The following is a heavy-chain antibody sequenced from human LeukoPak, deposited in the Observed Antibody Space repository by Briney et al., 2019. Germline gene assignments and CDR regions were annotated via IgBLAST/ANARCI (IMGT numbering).Heavy chain of an antibody. J-gene: IGHJ4*02. CDR1: GFTFSNYW. CDR3: GRDSPYSARGQPTDY. CDR2: IKQDGSEK. Sequence: GGSLRLSCAASGFTFSNYWMDWVRQVPGKGLEWVADIKQDGSEKYYVDSVKGRFTISRDNAKNSLYLQMNSLRVEDTAVYYCGRDSPYSARGQPTDYWGQGTLVTVSS. D-gene: IGHD6-6*01. V-gene: IGHV3-7*01.